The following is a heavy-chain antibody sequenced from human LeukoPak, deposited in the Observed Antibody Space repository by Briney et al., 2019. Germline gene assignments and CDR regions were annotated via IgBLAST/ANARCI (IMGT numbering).Heavy chain of an antibody. V-gene: IGHV3-48*01. CDR3: ATDREDYDNSGYYLSDAFDI. CDR2: ISSSTTTI. D-gene: IGHD3-22*01. Sequence: GGSLRLSCAVSGFTFSGYSMKWVRQAPGKGLEWVSYISSSTTTIYHADSVKGRFTVSRDNAKNSLYLQMDSLRVEDTAVYYCATDREDYDNSGYYLSDAFDIWGQGTMVTVSS. J-gene: IGHJ3*02. CDR1: GFTFSGYS.